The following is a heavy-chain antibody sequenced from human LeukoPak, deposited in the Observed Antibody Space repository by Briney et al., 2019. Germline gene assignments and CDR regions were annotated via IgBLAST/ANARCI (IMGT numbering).Heavy chain of an antibody. CDR2: ISRSSIYI. CDR1: GFTFSSYN. D-gene: IGHD3-10*01. CDR3: ARDSGDGSGSYYAYGMDV. Sequence: GWSLRLSCAASGFTFSSYNMNWVRPAPGKGLEWVSSISRSSIYIYYADSVKGRFTISRDNAENSLYLQMNSLRAEDTAVYYCARDSGDGSGSYYAYGMDVWGQGTTVTVSS. V-gene: IGHV3-21*01. J-gene: IGHJ6*02.